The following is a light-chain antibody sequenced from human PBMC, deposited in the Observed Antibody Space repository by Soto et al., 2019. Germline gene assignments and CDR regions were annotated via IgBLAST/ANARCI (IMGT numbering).Light chain of an antibody. V-gene: IGKV1-12*01. CDR2: AAS. J-gene: IGKJ1*01. Sequence: DIQMTQSPSSVSASVGDRVTMTCRASQGISSWLVWYQQKPGKAPKLLIYAASSLQSGVPSRLSGSGSGTDFTLTISGLQPEDLATYYCQQANSFPWTFGQGTKVEIK. CDR1: QGISSW. CDR3: QQANSFPWT.